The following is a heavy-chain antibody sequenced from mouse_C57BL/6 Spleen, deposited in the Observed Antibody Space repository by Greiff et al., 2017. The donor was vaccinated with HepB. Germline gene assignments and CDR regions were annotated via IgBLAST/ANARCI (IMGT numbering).Heavy chain of an antibody. D-gene: IGHD1-1*01. V-gene: IGHV1-50*01. J-gene: IGHJ1*03. CDR3: AYYYGSSYWYFDV. CDR1: GYTFTSYW. Sequence: QVQLQQPGAELVKPGASVKLSCKASGYTFTSYWMQWVKQRPGQGLEWIGEIDPSDSYTNYNQKLKGKATLTVDTSSSTAYMQLSSLTSEDYAVYYCAYYYGSSYWYFDVWGTGTTVTVSS. CDR2: IDPSDSYT.